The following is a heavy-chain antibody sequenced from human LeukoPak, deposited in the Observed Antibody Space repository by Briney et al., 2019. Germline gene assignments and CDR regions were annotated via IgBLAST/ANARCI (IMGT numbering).Heavy chain of an antibody. CDR2: ISTSSSYI. Sequence: GSLRLSCAASGFTFSSYSMNWVRQAPGKGLEWVSFISTSSSYIYYADSVKGRFTISRDNAKNSLYLQMNSLRAEDTAVYYCARDLRPYSGYDNLAFDIWGQGTRVTVSS. D-gene: IGHD5-12*01. CDR1: GFTFSSYS. CDR3: ARDLRPYSGYDNLAFDI. J-gene: IGHJ3*02. V-gene: IGHV3-21*01.